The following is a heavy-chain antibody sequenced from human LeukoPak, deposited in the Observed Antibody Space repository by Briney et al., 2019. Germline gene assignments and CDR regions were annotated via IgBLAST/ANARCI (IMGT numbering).Heavy chain of an antibody. Sequence: LSLTCAVYGGSFSGYYWSWIRQAPGKGLEWVSYISSSGSTIYYADSVKGRFTISRDNAKNSLYLQMNSLRAEDTAVYYCARISTVTTNYMDVWGKGTTVTISS. J-gene: IGHJ6*03. CDR2: ISSSGSTI. V-gene: IGHV3-11*01. D-gene: IGHD4-17*01. CDR1: GGSFSGYY. CDR3: ARISTVTTNYMDV.